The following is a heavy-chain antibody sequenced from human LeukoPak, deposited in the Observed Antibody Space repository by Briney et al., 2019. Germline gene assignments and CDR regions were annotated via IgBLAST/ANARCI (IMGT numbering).Heavy chain of an antibody. V-gene: IGHV3-23*01. Sequence: GGSLRLSCAASGFTFSSYSMSWVRQAPGKGLEWVSVISGSGGSTYYADSVKGRFTISRDNSKNTLYLQMNSLRAEDTAIYYCAKDLYTAMDSFSLWVAPCPFDSWGQGTLVTVSS. CDR1: GFTFSSYS. CDR2: ISGSGGST. D-gene: IGHD5-18*01. J-gene: IGHJ4*02. CDR3: AKDLYTAMDSFSLWVAPCPFDS.